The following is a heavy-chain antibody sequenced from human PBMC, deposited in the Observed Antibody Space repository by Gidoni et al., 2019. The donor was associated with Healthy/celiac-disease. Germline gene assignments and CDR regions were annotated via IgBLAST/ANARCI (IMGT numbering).Heavy chain of an antibody. J-gene: IGHJ6*02. CDR1: GFTFSSHG. Sequence: QVQLVESGGGVVQPGRSLGLSCAAPGFTFSSHGMPWVRQAPGKGLEWVAVISYDGSNKYYADSVKGRFTISRDNSKNTLYLQMNSLRAEDTAVYYCAKTPAAAGNFYYYYGMDVWGQGTTVTVSS. CDR2: ISYDGSNK. D-gene: IGHD6-13*01. CDR3: AKTPAAAGNFYYYYGMDV. V-gene: IGHV3-30*18.